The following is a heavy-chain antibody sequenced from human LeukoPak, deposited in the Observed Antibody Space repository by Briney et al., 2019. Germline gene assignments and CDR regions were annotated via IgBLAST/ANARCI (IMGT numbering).Heavy chain of an antibody. CDR3: ANLPLASGLAY. V-gene: IGHV3-7*01. Sequence: PGGSLRLSCETSGFIFSNCWMTWVRQAPGKGLEWVANIKTDASEKYYADSVKGRFTISRDNAKMSLYLQMNSLRPDDTAVYYCANLPLASGLAYWGQGTPVTVSS. J-gene: IGHJ4*02. CDR2: IKTDASEK. D-gene: IGHD5-12*01. CDR1: GFIFSNCW.